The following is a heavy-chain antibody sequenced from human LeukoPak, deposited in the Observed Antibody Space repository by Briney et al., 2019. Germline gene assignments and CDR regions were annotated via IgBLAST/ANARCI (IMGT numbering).Heavy chain of an antibody. D-gene: IGHD3-22*01. Sequence: GGSLRLSCAASGFTFSSYAVSWVRQAPGKGLEWVSRIQSDGRTTSYADSVKGRFTISRDNAKNTLYLQMNSLRAEDTAVYYCARDMYYYNSSAFYHYYYGMDVWGQGTTVTVSS. CDR3: ARDMYYYNSSAFYHYYYGMDV. CDR2: IQSDGRTT. V-gene: IGHV3-74*01. J-gene: IGHJ6*02. CDR1: GFTFSSYA.